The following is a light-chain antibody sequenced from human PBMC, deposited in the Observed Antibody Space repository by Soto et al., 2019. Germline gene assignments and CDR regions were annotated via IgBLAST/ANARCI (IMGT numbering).Light chain of an antibody. Sequence: DIHMTQSPSSLSASVGDRVTLTCRASQTISTFLNWYQHKSGKAPKLLIYDATNLHSGVPSRFSGSGSGKDFTLTISSLQPDESATYTCKQSFRNPWTFGQGTKVDIX. CDR2: DAT. V-gene: IGKV1-39*01. CDR3: KQSFRNPWT. CDR1: QTISTF. J-gene: IGKJ1*01.